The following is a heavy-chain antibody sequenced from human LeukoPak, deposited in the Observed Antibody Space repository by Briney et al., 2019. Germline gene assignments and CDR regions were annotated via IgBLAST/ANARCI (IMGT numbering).Heavy chain of an antibody. CDR3: ARFYANEWELPH. CDR2: ISYDGSNK. CDR1: GFTFSSYA. D-gene: IGHD1-26*01. Sequence: GGSLRLSCAASGFTFSSYAMHWVRQAPGKGLEWVALISYDGSNKYYADSVKGRFTISRDNSKNTLYLQMNSLRAEDTAVYYCARFYANEWELPHWGQGTLVTASS. J-gene: IGHJ4*02. V-gene: IGHV3-30*04.